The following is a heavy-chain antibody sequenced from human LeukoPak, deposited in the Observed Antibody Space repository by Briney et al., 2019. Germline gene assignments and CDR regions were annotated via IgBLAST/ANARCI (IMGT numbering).Heavy chain of an antibody. J-gene: IGHJ6*03. CDR1: GYTFIGYY. Sequence: SVKVSCKASGYTFIGYYIHWVRQAPGQGLEWMGRIIPILGIANYAQKFQGRVTITADKSTSTAYMELSSLRSEDTAVYYCARDGCSSTSCYPYYYMDVWGKGTTVTVSS. CDR2: IIPILGIA. V-gene: IGHV1-69*04. CDR3: ARDGCSSTSCYPYYYMDV. D-gene: IGHD2-2*01.